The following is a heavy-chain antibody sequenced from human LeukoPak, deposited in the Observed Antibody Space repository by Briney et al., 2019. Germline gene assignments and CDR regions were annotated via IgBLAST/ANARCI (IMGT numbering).Heavy chain of an antibody. D-gene: IGHD5-12*01. CDR3: ARGGHFNFDY. CDR2: IKEDGSDK. Sequence: GGSLRLSCAASEFTFSSYWMKWVRQAPGKGLEWVASIKEDGSDKYYVDSVKGRFSISRDNAKNSLFLQMNSLRTEDTAVYYCARGGHFNFDYWGQGTLVIASS. J-gene: IGHJ4*02. V-gene: IGHV3-7*01. CDR1: EFTFSSYW.